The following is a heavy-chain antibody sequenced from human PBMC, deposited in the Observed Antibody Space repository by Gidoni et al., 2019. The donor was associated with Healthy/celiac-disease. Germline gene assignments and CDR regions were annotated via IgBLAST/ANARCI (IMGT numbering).Heavy chain of an antibody. CDR2: ISGSGGST. V-gene: IGHV3-23*01. J-gene: IGHJ1*01. CDR1: GFTFSSYA. D-gene: IGHD3-10*01. Sequence: EVQLLESGGGLVQPGGSLRLACAASGFTFSSYAMSWVRQDPGKGLEWVSAISGSGGSTYYADSVKGRFTISRDNSKNTLYLQMNSLRAEDTAVYYGAKDGEYRPQYFQHWGQGTLVTVSS. CDR3: AKDGEYRPQYFQH.